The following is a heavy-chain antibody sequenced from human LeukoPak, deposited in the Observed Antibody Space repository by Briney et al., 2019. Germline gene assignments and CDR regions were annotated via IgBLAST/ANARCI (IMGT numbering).Heavy chain of an antibody. CDR3: ARLSYNSGSTRDFDY. J-gene: IGHJ4*02. D-gene: IGHD1-26*01. Sequence: SETLSLTCTVSGGSISSSSYYWGWIRQPLGKGLEWIGSIYYSGSTYYNPSLKSRVTISVDTSKNQFSLKLSSVSAADTAVYYCARLSYNSGSTRDFDYWGQGTLVTVSS. CDR1: GGSISSSSYY. V-gene: IGHV4-39*01. CDR2: IYYSGST.